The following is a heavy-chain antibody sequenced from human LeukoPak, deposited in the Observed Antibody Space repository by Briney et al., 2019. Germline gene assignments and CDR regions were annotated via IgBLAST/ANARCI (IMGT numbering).Heavy chain of an antibody. CDR2: ISGSGGST. J-gene: IGHJ3*02. V-gene: IGHV3-23*01. Sequence: PGGSLRLSCAASGFTFSSYAMSWVRQAPGKGLELVSAISGSGGSTYYADSEKGRFTISRDNSKNTLYLQMNSLRAEDTAVYYCAKGSDPWSGPTYDAFDIWGQGTMVTVSS. CDR3: AKGSDPWSGPTYDAFDI. CDR1: GFTFSSYA. D-gene: IGHD3-3*01.